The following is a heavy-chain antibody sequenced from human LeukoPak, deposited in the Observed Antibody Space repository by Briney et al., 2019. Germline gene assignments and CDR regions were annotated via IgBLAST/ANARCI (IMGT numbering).Heavy chain of an antibody. CDR3: AKEEGVGFLECLSPGCLDY. Sequence: GRCLRLSCAASGFTFATYAIHWVRQAPGKRLEFVSAISNNGDKTFYANSVKGRFTIYRHNSKNTLYLQMGSLGAEDTAVYYCAKEEGVGFLECLSPGCLDYWGQGTLVSVSS. V-gene: IGHV3-64*01. CDR1: GFTFATYA. D-gene: IGHD3-3*01. J-gene: IGHJ4*02. CDR2: ISNNGDKT.